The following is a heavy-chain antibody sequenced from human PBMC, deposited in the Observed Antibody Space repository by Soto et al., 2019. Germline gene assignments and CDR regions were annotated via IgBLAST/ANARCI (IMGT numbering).Heavy chain of an antibody. J-gene: IGHJ4*02. D-gene: IGHD3-10*01. CDR3: AKGGAVYGPLTQDY. CDR2: ITGSSSNL. CDR1: GFTFRDYA. Sequence: EVQLLESGGGLEQPGGSLRLSCAASGFTFRDYAMSWVRQAPGKGLVWVTTITGSSSNLYYSDYVKGRFAISRDNSKNTLYRQMDSLTAEDTAVYYCAKGGAVYGPLTQDYWGQGTIVTVSS. V-gene: IGHV3-23*01.